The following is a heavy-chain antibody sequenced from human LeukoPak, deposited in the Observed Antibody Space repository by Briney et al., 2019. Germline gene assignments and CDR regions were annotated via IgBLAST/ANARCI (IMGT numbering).Heavy chain of an antibody. V-gene: IGHV1-2*02. Sequence: ASGKVSCKAAGYTFTGYYMHWVRQAPGQGREWMGWINPNSGGTNYAQKFQGRVTMTRDTSISTAYMEPSRLRSDDTAVYYCARGIPEYSSGWYLDFDYWGQGTLVTVSS. D-gene: IGHD6-19*01. CDR3: ARGIPEYSSGWYLDFDY. CDR2: INPNSGGT. J-gene: IGHJ4*02. CDR1: GYTFTGYY.